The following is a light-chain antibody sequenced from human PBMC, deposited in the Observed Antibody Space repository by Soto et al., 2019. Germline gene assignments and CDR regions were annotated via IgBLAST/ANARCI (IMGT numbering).Light chain of an antibody. CDR2: NAS. CDR3: QQRGDWPPIT. V-gene: IGKV3-11*01. Sequence: EIGLTQSPATLSVSPGERAILSCRASQSVSTFLAWFQQKPGQPPRLLIYNASNRTTGIPARFSGSGSGTDFTLTISSLEPEDFAVYYCQQRGDWPPITFGQGTRLEI. CDR1: QSVSTF. J-gene: IGKJ5*01.